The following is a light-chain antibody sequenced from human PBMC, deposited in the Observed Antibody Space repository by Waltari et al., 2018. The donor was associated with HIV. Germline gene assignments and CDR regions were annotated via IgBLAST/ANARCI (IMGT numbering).Light chain of an antibody. V-gene: IGLV1-47*01. CDR1: SSNIGSNY. J-gene: IGLJ2*01. Sequence: QSVLTQPPSASGTPGQRVSIFCSGGSSNIGSNYVYWYQQFPGTAPKILIYRNSQRPSGFPDRCSGSKSGTSASLAISGLRSEDEADYYCAAWDDSLTGGNVVFGGGTKLTFL. CDR3: AAWDDSLTGGNVV. CDR2: RNS.